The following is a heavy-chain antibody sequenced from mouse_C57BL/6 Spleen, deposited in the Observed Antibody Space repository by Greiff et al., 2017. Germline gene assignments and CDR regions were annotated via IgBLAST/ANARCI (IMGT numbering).Heavy chain of an antibody. V-gene: IGHV1-55*01. Sequence: QVQLQQSGAELVKPGASVKMSCKASGYTFTSYWITWVKQRPGQGLEWIGDIYPGSGSTNYNEKFKSKATLTVDTSSSTAYMQLSSLTSEDSAVYYCAKITTVDWYFDVWGTGTTVTVSS. CDR1: GYTFTSYW. D-gene: IGHD1-1*01. CDR2: IYPGSGST. J-gene: IGHJ1*03. CDR3: AKITTVDWYFDV.